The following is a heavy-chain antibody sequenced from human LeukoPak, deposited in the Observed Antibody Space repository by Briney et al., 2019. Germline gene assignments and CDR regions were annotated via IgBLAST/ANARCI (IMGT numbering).Heavy chain of an antibody. CDR3: ARVGGSGAGVDFDY. CDR1: GFTFSSYS. CDR2: ISSSSSTI. D-gene: IGHD3-10*01. V-gene: IGHV3-48*01. Sequence: GGSLRLSCAASGFTFSSYSMNWVRQAPGKGLEWVSYISSSSSTIYYADSVKGRFTISRDNSKNTLYLQMNSLRAEDTAVYYCARVGGSGAGVDFDYWGQGTLVTVSS. J-gene: IGHJ4*02.